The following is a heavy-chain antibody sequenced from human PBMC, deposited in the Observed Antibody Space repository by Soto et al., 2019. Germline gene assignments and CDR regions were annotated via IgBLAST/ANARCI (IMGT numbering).Heavy chain of an antibody. J-gene: IGHJ4*02. CDR2: INAGNGNT. CDR3: ARDRAGIAAATFDY. CDR1: GYTFTSYA. D-gene: IGHD6-13*01. Sequence: QVQLVQSGAEVKKPGASVKVSCKASGYTFTSYAMHWVRQAPGQRLEWMGWINAGNGNTKYSQKFQGRVTITRDTSASTDYMELSSLRSEDTAVYYCARDRAGIAAATFDYWGQGTLVTVSS. V-gene: IGHV1-3*01.